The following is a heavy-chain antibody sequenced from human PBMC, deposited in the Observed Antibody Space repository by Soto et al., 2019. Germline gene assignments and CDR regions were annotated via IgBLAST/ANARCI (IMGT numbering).Heavy chain of an antibody. V-gene: IGHV1-3*01. CDR3: ARVLFRRNMGGGTAMGQPHPFDY. CDR1: RYTFTSSA. Sequence: ASVKVSCKDSRYTFTSSAMHWVRQAPVQRREWMEWINAGNGNTKYSQKFQGSVTITRDTAASTAYMEVSSLRSEDTAVYYCARVLFRRNMGGGTAMGQPHPFDYWGQGTLVTVSS. J-gene: IGHJ4*02. D-gene: IGHD5-18*01. CDR2: INAGNGNT.